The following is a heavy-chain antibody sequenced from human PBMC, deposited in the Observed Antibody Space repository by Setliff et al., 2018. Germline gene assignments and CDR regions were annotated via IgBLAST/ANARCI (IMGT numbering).Heavy chain of an antibody. D-gene: IGHD2-15*01. CDR2: INPIFGTA. V-gene: IGHV1-69*13. Sequence: GASVKVSCKTSGGTFSTFGIHWVRQAPGQGLVWMGGINPIFGTAHYAQRFRGRVTITADESTTTAYLELSSLRSEDTAVYYCARVRDCSGGICHRGFHHYMDVWGKGTTVTVSS. J-gene: IGHJ6*03. CDR1: GGTFSTFG. CDR3: ARVRDCSGGICHRGFHHYMDV.